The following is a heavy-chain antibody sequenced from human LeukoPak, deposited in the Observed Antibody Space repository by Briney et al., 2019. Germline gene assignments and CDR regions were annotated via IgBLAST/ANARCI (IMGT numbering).Heavy chain of an antibody. Sequence: SETLSLTCTVSGDSISNYYWTWIRQSPGKGLEWIGYIYDSGYSNHNPFLKSRVTMSVDTSKNQSSLKLSSVTPTDTAVYYCARPNIAGYVDAFDIWGQGTTVIVSS. V-gene: IGHV4-59*01. D-gene: IGHD2/OR15-2a*01. J-gene: IGHJ3*02. CDR2: IYDSGYS. CDR1: GDSISNYY. CDR3: ARPNIAGYVDAFDI.